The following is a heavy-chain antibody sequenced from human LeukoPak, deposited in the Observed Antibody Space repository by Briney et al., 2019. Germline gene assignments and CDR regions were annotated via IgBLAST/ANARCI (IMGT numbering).Heavy chain of an antibody. V-gene: IGHV4-34*01. CDR2: INHRGTH. D-gene: IGHD3-22*01. J-gene: IGHJ3*01. CDR1: GGSFSDDY. Sequence: SETLSLTCAVYGGSFSDDYWNWIRQPPGKGLEWLGEINHRGTHEYNPSLKSRVTMSVDTSKNQFSLKLSSVTAADTAVYYCARHDSSGLYNAFDFWGQGTMVTVSS. CDR3: ARHDSSGLYNAFDF.